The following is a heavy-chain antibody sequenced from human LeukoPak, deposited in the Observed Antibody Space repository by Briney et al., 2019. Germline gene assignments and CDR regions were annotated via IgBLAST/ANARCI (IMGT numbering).Heavy chain of an antibody. V-gene: IGHV4-34*01. D-gene: IGHD2-15*01. Sequence: PSETLSPTCAVYGGSFSGYYWSWIRQPPGKGLEWIGEINHSGSTNYNPSLKSRVTISVDTSKNQFSLKLSPVTAADTAVYYCARRGPPSPGYCSGGSCRHYYYGMDVWGQGTTVTVSS. CDR2: INHSGST. CDR1: GGSFSGYY. CDR3: ARRGPPSPGYCSGGSCRHYYYGMDV. J-gene: IGHJ6*02.